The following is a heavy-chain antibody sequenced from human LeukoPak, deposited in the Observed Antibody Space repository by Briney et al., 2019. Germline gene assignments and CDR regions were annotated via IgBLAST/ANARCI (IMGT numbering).Heavy chain of an antibody. Sequence: SETLSLTCTVSGGSITSYYWGWIRQPPGRGLEWIGYIYYRGSTSYNPSLKSRVTISVDMSKNQFSLNLSSVTAADTAVYYCARDSTYYYDSSGFYYNYHGMDVWGQGTTVTVSS. D-gene: IGHD3-22*01. CDR2: IYYRGST. CDR1: GGSITSYY. CDR3: ARDSTYYYDSSGFYYNYHGMDV. V-gene: IGHV4-59*01. J-gene: IGHJ6*02.